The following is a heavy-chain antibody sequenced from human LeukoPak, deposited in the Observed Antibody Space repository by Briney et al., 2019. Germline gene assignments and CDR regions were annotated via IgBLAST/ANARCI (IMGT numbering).Heavy chain of an antibody. V-gene: IGHV4-39*01. D-gene: IGHD3-10*01. CDR2: IYYSGST. CDR3: ARHSITMVRGKEFDY. CDR1: GGSISSSSYY. Sequence: SETLSLTCTVSGGSISSSSYYWGWIRQPPGKGLEWIVSIYYSGSTYYNPSLKSRVTISVDTSKNQFSLKLGSVTAADTAVYYCARHSITMVRGKEFDYWGQGTLVTVSS. J-gene: IGHJ4*02.